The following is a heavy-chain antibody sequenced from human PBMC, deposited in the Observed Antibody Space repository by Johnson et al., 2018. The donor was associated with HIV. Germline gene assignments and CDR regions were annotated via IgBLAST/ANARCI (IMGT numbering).Heavy chain of an antibody. Sequence: VQLVESGGGLVQPGGSLRLSCAASGFTVSSNYMSWVRQAPGKGLEWVSVIRGSGGSTYYADSVQGRFTISRDNSKNTLYLQMNSLRAEDTAVYYCARACRDGYTGDVYDIWGQGTMVTVCS. D-gene: IGHD5-24*01. CDR1: GFTVSSNY. V-gene: IGHV3-66*01. CDR2: IRGSGGST. J-gene: IGHJ3*02. CDR3: ARACRDGYTGDVYDI.